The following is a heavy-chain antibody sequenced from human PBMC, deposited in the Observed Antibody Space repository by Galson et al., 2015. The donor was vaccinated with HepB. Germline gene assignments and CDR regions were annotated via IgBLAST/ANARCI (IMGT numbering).Heavy chain of an antibody. V-gene: IGHV2-26*01. CDR1: GFSLSNARMG. Sequence: PALVKPTQTLTLTCTVSGFSLSNARMGVSWIRQPPGKALEWLAHIFSNDEKSYSTSLKSRLTISKDTSKSQVVLTMTNMDPVDTATYYCARIPPGYFSRSGFYDYWGQGTLVTVSS. CDR2: IFSNDEK. CDR3: ARIPPGYFSRSGFYDY. J-gene: IGHJ4*02. D-gene: IGHD2-2*03.